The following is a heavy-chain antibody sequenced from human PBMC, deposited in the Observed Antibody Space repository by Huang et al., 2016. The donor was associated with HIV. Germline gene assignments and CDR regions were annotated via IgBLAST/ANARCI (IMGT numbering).Heavy chain of an antibody. D-gene: IGHD3-22*01. CDR3: TKGHYYDTNGYVAFDI. V-gene: IGHV3-30*18. Sequence: QVQLVESGGGVVRPGRSLRLSCAASRFPFSKFAMHWVRQAPGKVLERMGVISDDGSYKHYSDSGTGRLTISRDNSNNTLYLQMNSLTVEDTAVYYCTKGHYYDTNGYVAFDIWGQGTMVTVSS. J-gene: IGHJ3*02. CDR2: ISDDGSYK. CDR1: RFPFSKFA.